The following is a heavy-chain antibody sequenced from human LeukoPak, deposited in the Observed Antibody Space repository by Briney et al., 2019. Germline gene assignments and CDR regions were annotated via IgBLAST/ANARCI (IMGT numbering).Heavy chain of an antibody. CDR3: AKGGDGYNYYFDY. J-gene: IGHJ4*02. Sequence: PGGSLRLSCTASGFTFSDYAMSWVRQAPGKGLEWVSGISGSGGSIRYADSVKGRFIISRDNSKNTLYLQMNSLRAEDTAVYYCAKGGDGYNYYFDYWGQETLVTVYS. CDR2: ISGSGGSI. V-gene: IGHV3-23*01. CDR1: GFTFSDYA. D-gene: IGHD5-24*01.